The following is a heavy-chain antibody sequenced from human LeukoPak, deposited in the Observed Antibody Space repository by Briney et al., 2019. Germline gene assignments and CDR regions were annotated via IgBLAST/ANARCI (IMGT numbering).Heavy chain of an antibody. V-gene: IGHV3-23*01. CDR1: GFTFSDYA. D-gene: IGHD3-10*01. Sequence: GGSLRLSCAASGFTFSDYALGWVRQAPGRGLEWVATLSGSGAGTYYSDSVQGRFTISRDNSKNTLYLQMNSLRAEDTAVYYCANVRAGSSFYYYYGMDVWGQGTTVTVSS. J-gene: IGHJ6*02. CDR3: ANVRAGSSFYYYYGMDV. CDR2: LSGSGAGT.